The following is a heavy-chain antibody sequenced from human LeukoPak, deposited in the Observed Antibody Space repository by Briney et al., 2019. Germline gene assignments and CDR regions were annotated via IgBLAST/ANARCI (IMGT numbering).Heavy chain of an antibody. CDR3: AKRGDQLLFSFFDY. CDR2: IRYDGSNK. CDR1: GFTFNIFG. D-gene: IGHD2-2*01. V-gene: IGHV3-30*02. Sequence: GGSLRLSCAASGFTFNIFGMHRVRQAPGKGLEWVAFIRYDGSNKYYADSVKGRFTISRDNSKNTLYLQMNSLRAEDTAVYYCAKRGDQLLFSFFDYWGQGTLVTVSS. J-gene: IGHJ4*02.